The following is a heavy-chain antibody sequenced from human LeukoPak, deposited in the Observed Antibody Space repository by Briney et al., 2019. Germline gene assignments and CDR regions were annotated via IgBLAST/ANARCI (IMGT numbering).Heavy chain of an antibody. D-gene: IGHD4-17*01. J-gene: IGHJ4*02. Sequence: SCKASGYTFTVYYMHWVRQAPGQGQEWVSHITRSGTTIYYADSVKGRFTISRDNAKNSLYLQMNSLRADDTAVYFCARQTTTVTQFDYWGQGTLVTVSS. CDR1: GYTFTVYY. CDR2: ITRSGTTI. V-gene: IGHV3-11*04. CDR3: ARQTTTVTQFDY.